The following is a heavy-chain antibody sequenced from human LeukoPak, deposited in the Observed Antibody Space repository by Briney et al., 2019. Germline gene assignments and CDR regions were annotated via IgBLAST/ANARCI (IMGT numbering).Heavy chain of an antibody. D-gene: IGHD3-22*01. J-gene: IGHJ4*02. V-gene: IGHV1-24*01. CDR3: ATGHYDSSGFPPLLVY. Sequence: ASVKVSCKVSGYTLTELSMHWVRQAPGKGPEWMGGFDPEDGETIYAQKFQGRVTMTEDTSTDTAYMELSSLRSEDTAVYYCATGHYDSSGFPPLLVYWGQGTLVTVSS. CDR1: GYTLTELS. CDR2: FDPEDGET.